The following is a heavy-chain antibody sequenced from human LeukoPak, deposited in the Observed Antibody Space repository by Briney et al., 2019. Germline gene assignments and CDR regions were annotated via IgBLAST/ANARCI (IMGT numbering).Heavy chain of an antibody. D-gene: IGHD3-3*01. J-gene: IGHJ6*03. CDR1: GFTFSSYG. Sequence: GGSLRLSCAASGFTFSSYGMHWVRQAPGKGLEWVAFIRYDGSNKYYADSVKGRFTISRDNSKNTLYLQMNSLRAEDTAVYYCAKGNDFWSGQTGMDVWGKGTTVTVSS. V-gene: IGHV3-30*02. CDR3: AKGNDFWSGQTGMDV. CDR2: IRYDGSNK.